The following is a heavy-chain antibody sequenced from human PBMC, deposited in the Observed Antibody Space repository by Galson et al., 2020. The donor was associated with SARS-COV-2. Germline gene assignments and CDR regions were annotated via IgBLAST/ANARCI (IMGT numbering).Heavy chain of an antibody. J-gene: IGHJ6*02. CDR2: ISTSSSYT. CDR1: GFPFSTYS. CDR3: ARDEGIRGYNYGRLYYGMDV. Sequence: GESLKISCAASGFPFSTYSMNWVRLAPGKGLEWVSYISTSSSYTYYVDSVKGRFSISRDNPRNSLYLQMTSLRAEDTAVYYCARDEGIRGYNYGRLYYGMDVWGQGTTVTVSS. V-gene: IGHV3-21*01. D-gene: IGHD5-18*01.